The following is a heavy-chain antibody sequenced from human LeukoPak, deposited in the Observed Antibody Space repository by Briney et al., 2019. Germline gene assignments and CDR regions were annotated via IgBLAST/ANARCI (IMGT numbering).Heavy chain of an antibody. CDR3: ASYIADRGFDY. Sequence: SETLSLTCTVSGGSISSYYWSWIRQPPGKGLEWIGYIYTSGITNYNPSLKSRVTISVDTSKNQFSLKLSSATAADTAVYYCASYIADRGFDYWGQGTMVTVSS. V-gene: IGHV4-4*09. CDR2: IYTSGIT. CDR1: GGSISSYY. J-gene: IGHJ4*02. D-gene: IGHD6-6*01.